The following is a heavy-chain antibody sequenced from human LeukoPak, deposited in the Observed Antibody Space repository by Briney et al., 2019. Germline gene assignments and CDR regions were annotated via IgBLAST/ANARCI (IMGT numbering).Heavy chain of an antibody. CDR2: INHSGST. D-gene: IGHD3-10*01. J-gene: IGHJ4*02. Sequence: PSETLSLTCAVYGGSFSGYSWSWISQPPGKGLEWIGEINHSGSTNYNPSLKSRVTISVDTSKNQFSLKLSSVTAADTAVYYCARGPYYYGSGSYVNYWGQGTLVTVSS. CDR1: GGSFSGYS. V-gene: IGHV4-34*01. CDR3: ARGPYYYGSGSYVNY.